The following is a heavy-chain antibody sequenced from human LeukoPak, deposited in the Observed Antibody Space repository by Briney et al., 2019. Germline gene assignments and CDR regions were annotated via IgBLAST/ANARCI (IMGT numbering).Heavy chain of an antibody. CDR2: IYYSGST. J-gene: IGHJ4*02. D-gene: IGHD3-3*01. V-gene: IGHV4-59*01. CDR1: GGSISSYY. CDR3: ARAAHGYDFWSGYLD. Sequence: SETLSLTCTVSGGSISSYYWSWIRQPPGKGLEWIGYIYYSGSTNYNPSLKSRVTISVDTSKNQFSLKLSSVTAADTAVYYCARAAHGYDFWSGYLDCGQGTLVTVSS.